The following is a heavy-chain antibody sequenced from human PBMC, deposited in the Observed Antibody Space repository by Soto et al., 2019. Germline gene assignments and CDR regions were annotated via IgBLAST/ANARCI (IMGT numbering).Heavy chain of an antibody. CDR2: IKQDGSEK. Sequence: GGSLRLSCAASGFTFSSYWMSWVRQAPGKGLEWVANIKQDGSEKYYVDSVKGRFTISRDNAKNSLYLQMSSLRAEDTAVYYCARGPAEREYNWFDPWGQGTLVTVSS. CDR3: ARGPAEREYNWFDP. V-gene: IGHV3-7*01. CDR1: GFTFSSYW. D-gene: IGHD1-1*01. J-gene: IGHJ5*02.